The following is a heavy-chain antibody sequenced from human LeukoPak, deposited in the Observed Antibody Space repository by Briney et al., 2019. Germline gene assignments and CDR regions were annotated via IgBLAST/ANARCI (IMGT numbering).Heavy chain of an antibody. J-gene: IGHJ4*02. CDR2: ISSSGSTI. CDR3: ARATVYYDFWSGYFDY. Sequence: GGSLRLSCAASGFTFSSYEMNWVRQAPGKGLEWVSYISSSGSTIYYADSVKGRFTISRDNAKNSLYLQMNSLRAEDTAVYYCARATVYYDFWSGYFDYWGQGTLVTVSS. D-gene: IGHD3-3*01. CDR1: GFTFSSYE. V-gene: IGHV3-48*03.